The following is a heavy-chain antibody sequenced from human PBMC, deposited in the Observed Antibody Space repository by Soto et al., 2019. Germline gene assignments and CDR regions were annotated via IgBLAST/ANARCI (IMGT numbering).Heavy chain of an antibody. CDR1: GFTFSSYG. J-gene: IGHJ4*02. D-gene: IGHD6-19*01. V-gene: IGHV3-30*18. CDR3: AKSIGEQWLFPFDY. Sequence: GGSLRLSCAASGFTFSSYGMHWVRQAPGKGLEWVAVISYDGSNKYYADSVKGRFTISRDNSKNTLYLQMNSLRAEDTAVYYCAKSIGEQWLFPFDYWGQGTLVTVSS. CDR2: ISYDGSNK.